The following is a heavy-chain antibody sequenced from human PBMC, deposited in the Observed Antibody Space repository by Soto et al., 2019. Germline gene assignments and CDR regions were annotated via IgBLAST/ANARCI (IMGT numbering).Heavy chain of an antibody. V-gene: IGHV4-30-2*01. J-gene: IGHJ6*02. Sequence: PSETLSLTCAVSGGYISTSDYTWSWIRQPPGRGLEWIGSVYHSGATHYMPSLKNRLTMSLDKSKNQFSLDLTSVTAADTAVYYCVRERTIFGVAPGGGVDVWGQGTTVTVSS. CDR2: VYHSGAT. CDR1: GGYISTSDYT. CDR3: VRERTIFGVAPGGGVDV. D-gene: IGHD3-3*01.